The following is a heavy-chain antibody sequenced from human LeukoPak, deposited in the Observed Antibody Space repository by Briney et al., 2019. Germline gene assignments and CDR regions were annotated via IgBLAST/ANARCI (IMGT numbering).Heavy chain of an antibody. Sequence: GGSLRLSCAASGFTFSSYTMHWVRQAPGKGLEWVAIISSTGGSTYYTDSVKGRFTISRDNSKNTLYLQMNSLRAEDTAVYYCARRGGDSGGYYAAYFDYWGQGALVTVSS. V-gene: IGHV3-23*01. CDR3: ARRGGDSGGYYAAYFDY. D-gene: IGHD1-26*01. CDR1: GFTFSSYT. CDR2: ISSTGGST. J-gene: IGHJ4*02.